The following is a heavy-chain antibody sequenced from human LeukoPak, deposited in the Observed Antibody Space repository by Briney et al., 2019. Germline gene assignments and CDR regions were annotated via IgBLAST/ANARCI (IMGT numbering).Heavy chain of an antibody. CDR3: ARGHCSGGSCYLYYYYMDV. Sequence: SQTLSLTRTVSGGSISSGDYYWSWIRQPPGKGLEWIGYIYYSGSTYYNPSLKSRVTISVDTSKNQFSLKLSSVTAADTAVYYCARGHCSGGSCYLYYYYMDVWGKGTTVTVSS. D-gene: IGHD2-15*01. J-gene: IGHJ6*03. CDR1: GGSISSGDYY. V-gene: IGHV4-30-4*08. CDR2: IYYSGST.